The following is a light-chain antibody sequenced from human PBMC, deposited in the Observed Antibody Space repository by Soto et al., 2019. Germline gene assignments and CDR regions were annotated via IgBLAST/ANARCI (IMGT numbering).Light chain of an antibody. CDR1: QGIGST. Sequence: EIVMTQSPATLSVSPGERATLSCRASQGIGSTLAWYPQRPGQTPRLLIYDAYVRATGVPARLSASGSGTDFTLTISSLQPEDFAIYYCQQANSFPLTFGGGTKVDNK. CDR3: QQANSFPLT. CDR2: DAY. V-gene: IGKV3-15*01. J-gene: IGKJ4*01.